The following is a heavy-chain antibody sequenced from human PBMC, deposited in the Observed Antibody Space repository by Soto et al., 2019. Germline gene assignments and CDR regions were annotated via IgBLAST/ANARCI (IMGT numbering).Heavy chain of an antibody. CDR3: ARDRGDYEGLVPYYFDH. CDR2: ISGNSRYI. J-gene: IGHJ4*02. D-gene: IGHD4-17*01. Sequence: EVQLVESGGGLVKPGGSLRLSCAASGFTFSSFSMNWVRQAPGKGREWVSSISGNSRYIYYADSQKGRFTVSRDNAKNSLYLQMNSLRAEDTAVYYCARDRGDYEGLVPYYFDHWGQGTLVNVSS. V-gene: IGHV3-21*02. CDR1: GFTFSSFS.